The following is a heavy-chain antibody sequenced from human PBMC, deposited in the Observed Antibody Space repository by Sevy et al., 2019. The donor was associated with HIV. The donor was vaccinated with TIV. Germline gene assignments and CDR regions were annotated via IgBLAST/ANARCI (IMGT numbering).Heavy chain of an antibody. J-gene: IGHJ4*02. Sequence: ASVKVSCKASGSTFSRYVISWVRQAPGQGLEWMGGIIPIFGPPNYAQKFQGRVAITADESTSTAYMELTSLRSEETAVYYCATGITGTTRPYFDYWGQGALVTVSS. CDR1: GSTFSRYV. CDR2: IIPIFGPP. CDR3: ATGITGTTRPYFDY. V-gene: IGHV1-69*13. D-gene: IGHD1-7*01.